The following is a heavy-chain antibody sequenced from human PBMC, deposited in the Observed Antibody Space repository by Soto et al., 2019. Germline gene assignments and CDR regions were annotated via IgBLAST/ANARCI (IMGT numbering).Heavy chain of an antibody. CDR3: ARDNIVGSYFFYY. D-gene: IGHD1-26*01. Sequence: QVQLVESGGGVVQSGRSLRLSCAASGFTFRSYGIHWVRQAPGKGLEWVGIIWYDGSNKYYADSVKGRFTISRDDSKNTVYLQMNSLRVEDTAVYYWARDNIVGSYFFYYWGQGSLVTVSS. CDR2: IWYDGSNK. J-gene: IGHJ4*02. V-gene: IGHV3-33*01. CDR1: GFTFRSYG.